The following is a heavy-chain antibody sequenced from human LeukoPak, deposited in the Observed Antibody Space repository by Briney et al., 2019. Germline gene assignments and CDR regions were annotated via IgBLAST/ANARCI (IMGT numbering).Heavy chain of an antibody. CDR3: ARTRGGLWTGAFDI. J-gene: IGHJ3*02. CDR2: ISGSGGSA. D-gene: IGHD2-21*01. Sequence: PGGSLRLSCAAPGFTFSSYAMSWVRQAPGKGLEWVSTISGSGGSAYYADSVKGRFTISRDNSKNTLYLQMNSLRAEDTAVYYCARTRGGLWTGAFDIWGQGTMVTVSS. V-gene: IGHV3-23*01. CDR1: GFTFSSYA.